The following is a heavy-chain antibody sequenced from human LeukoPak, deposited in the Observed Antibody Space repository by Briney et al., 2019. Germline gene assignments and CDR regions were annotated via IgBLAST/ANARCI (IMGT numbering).Heavy chain of an antibody. D-gene: IGHD3-16*01. V-gene: IGHV3-7*03. J-gene: IGHJ6*02. CDR2: INHNGNLN. CDR1: GLTFSSYR. CDR3: ARGGGLHG. Sequence: GGSLSLLWAASGLTFSSYRMNWARQAPGGGLEWVASINHNGNLNYYVDSVKGRFTISRDNAKNSLYLQMSNVRAEDAGVYFCARGGGLHGWGQGATVTVCS.